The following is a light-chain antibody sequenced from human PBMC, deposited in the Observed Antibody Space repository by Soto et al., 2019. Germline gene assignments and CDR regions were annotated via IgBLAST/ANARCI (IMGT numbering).Light chain of an antibody. CDR2: KAS. Sequence: DIQMTQSPSTLSASVGDRVTITCRASQSVSNWLAWYQQQPGKAPKLLIYKASSLESGVPSRFSGSGSRTEYTLTISSMQPDDFASYYCQQSTSDSYTCGQGTKLEIK. J-gene: IGKJ2*01. CDR3: QQSTSDSYT. V-gene: IGKV1-5*03. CDR1: QSVSNW.